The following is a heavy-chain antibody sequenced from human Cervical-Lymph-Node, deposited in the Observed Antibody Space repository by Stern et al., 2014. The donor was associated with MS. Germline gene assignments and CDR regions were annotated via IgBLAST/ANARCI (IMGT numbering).Heavy chain of an antibody. Sequence: VQLEESGAEVKKPGSSVNVSCKASGGTFSSSYAITWMRPAPGPGLEWMGRIIPILGLPNYAQKFQGRVTITADTSTSTAYMELSSLRSEDTAVYYCARGVVSNRAAATLHNLFDPWGQGTLVTVSS. V-gene: IGHV1-69*09. CDR3: ARGVVSNRAAATLHNLFDP. J-gene: IGHJ5*02. D-gene: IGHD2-15*01. CDR2: IIPILGLP. CDR1: GGTFSSSYA.